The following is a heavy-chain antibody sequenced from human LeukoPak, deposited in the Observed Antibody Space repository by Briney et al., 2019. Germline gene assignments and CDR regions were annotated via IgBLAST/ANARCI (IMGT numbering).Heavy chain of an antibody. V-gene: IGHV1-69*13. D-gene: IGHD3-22*01. CDR3: ARGYDSSGYRPDY. Sequence: EASVKVSCKASGGTFSSYAISWVRQAPGQGLEWMGGIIPIFGTANYAQKFQGRVTITADESTSTAYMELSSLRSEDTAVYYCARGYDSSGYRPDYWGQGTLVTVSS. CDR1: GGTFSSYA. J-gene: IGHJ4*02. CDR2: IIPIFGTA.